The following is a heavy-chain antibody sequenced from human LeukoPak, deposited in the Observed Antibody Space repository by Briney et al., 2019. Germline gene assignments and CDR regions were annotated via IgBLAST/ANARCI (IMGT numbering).Heavy chain of an antibody. CDR3: ARGVAGAKDYFDF. J-gene: IGHJ4*02. Sequence: SETLSLTCSVSGGSISSYYWNWIRQPPGRGLEWIGYFYYSGSTNYNPSLKSRVTISVDTSKNQFSLKLSSVTAADTAVYYCARGVAGAKDYFDFWGQGTLVTFSS. V-gene: IGHV4-59*01. D-gene: IGHD1-26*01. CDR1: GGSISSYY. CDR2: FYYSGST.